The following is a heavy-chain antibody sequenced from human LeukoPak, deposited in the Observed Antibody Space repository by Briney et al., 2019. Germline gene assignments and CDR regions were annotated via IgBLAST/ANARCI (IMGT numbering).Heavy chain of an antibody. Sequence: GGSLRLSCAASGFTFSSYSMNWVRQAPGKGLEWVSYISSSSSTIYYADSVKGRFTISRDNAKNSLYLQMNSLRAEDTAVYYCAKGRGQQLVLGDYFDYWGQGTLVTVSS. J-gene: IGHJ4*02. CDR1: GFTFSSYS. D-gene: IGHD6-13*01. CDR2: ISSSSSTI. CDR3: AKGRGQQLVLGDYFDY. V-gene: IGHV3-48*01.